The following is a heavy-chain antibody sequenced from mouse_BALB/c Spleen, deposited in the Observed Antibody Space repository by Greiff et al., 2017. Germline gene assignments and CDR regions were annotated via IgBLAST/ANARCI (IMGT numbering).Heavy chain of an antibody. CDR3: ARGGLRRRFDY. CDR1: GYSITSDYA. CDR2: ISYSGST. D-gene: IGHD2-4*01. Sequence: ESGPGLVKPSQSLSLTCTVTGYSITSDYAWNWIRQFPGNKLEWMGYISYSGSTSYNPSLKSRISITRDTSKNQFFLQLNSVTTEDTATYYCARGGLRRRFDYWGQGTTLTVSS. J-gene: IGHJ2*01. V-gene: IGHV3-2*02.